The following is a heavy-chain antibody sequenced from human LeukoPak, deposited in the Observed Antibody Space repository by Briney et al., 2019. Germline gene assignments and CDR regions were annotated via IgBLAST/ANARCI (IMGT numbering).Heavy chain of an antibody. CDR2: ISGSGENT. V-gene: IGHV3-23*01. CDR3: AREGLGTVGKAGTFDY. D-gene: IGHD6-13*01. CDR1: GFTFSSYA. Sequence: GGSLRLSCAASGFTFSSYALTWLRRAPGKGLAWVSTISGSGENTDYADSVKGRFTISRDNSKNTLPLRMNSLRAEDTAVYYCAREGLGTVGKAGTFDYWGQGTLVTVSS. J-gene: IGHJ4*02.